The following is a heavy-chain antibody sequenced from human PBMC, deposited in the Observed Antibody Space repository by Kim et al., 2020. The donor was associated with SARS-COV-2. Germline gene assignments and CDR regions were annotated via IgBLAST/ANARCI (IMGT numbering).Heavy chain of an antibody. CDR3: ARDNHNYGMDV. V-gene: IGHV3-48*02. CDR1: GFAFRSYP. J-gene: IGHJ6*02. Sequence: GGSLRLSCVASGFAFRSYPMNWVRQAPGRGLEWLSYIDGSGRRIYYADSVKGRLTISRDNAKNSLYLDIVSLRDEDTAIFYCARDNHNYGMDVWGQGIT. CDR2: IDGSGRRI.